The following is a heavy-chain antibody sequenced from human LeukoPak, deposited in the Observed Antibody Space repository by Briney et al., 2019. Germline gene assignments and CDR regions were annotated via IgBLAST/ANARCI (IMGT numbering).Heavy chain of an antibody. J-gene: IGHJ6*02. CDR2: ISAYNGNT. Sequence: ASVKASCKASGYTCTSYGISWVRQAPGQGLDWVGWISAYNGNTNYAQKLQGRVTMTTDTSTSTAYMELRSLRSDDTAVYYCARAGVDGTDYYYYGMDAWGQGTTVTVSS. CDR3: ARAGVDGTDYYYYGMDA. D-gene: IGHD2-15*01. V-gene: IGHV1-18*01. CDR1: GYTCTSYG.